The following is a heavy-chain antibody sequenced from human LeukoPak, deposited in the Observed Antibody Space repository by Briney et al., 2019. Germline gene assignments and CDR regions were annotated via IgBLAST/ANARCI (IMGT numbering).Heavy chain of an antibody. CDR3: ARGSQYGSGSYLDY. J-gene: IGHJ4*02. V-gene: IGHV3-33*01. CDR2: IWSDGSNK. Sequence: PGGSLRLSCAASGFTFSRYGMHWVRQAPGKGLEWVAVIWSDGSNKFYGDSVKGRFTISRDNSKSTLYLEMNSLRGEDTAAYYCARGSQYGSGSYLDYWGQGTLVTVSS. D-gene: IGHD3-10*01. CDR1: GFTFSRYG.